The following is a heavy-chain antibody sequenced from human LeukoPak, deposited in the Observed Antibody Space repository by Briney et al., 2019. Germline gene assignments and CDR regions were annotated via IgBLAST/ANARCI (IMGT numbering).Heavy chain of an antibody. CDR3: ATSSRTYSSTDY. CDR1: GYTFTSYY. CDR2: INPSGGST. V-gene: IGHV1-46*01. J-gene: IGHJ4*02. D-gene: IGHD6-13*01. Sequence: GASVKVSCKASGYTFTSYYMHWVRQAPGQGLEWMGIINPSGGSTSYAQKFQGRVTMTADESTSTAYMELSSLRSEDTAVYYCATSSRTYSSTDYWGQGTLVTVSS.